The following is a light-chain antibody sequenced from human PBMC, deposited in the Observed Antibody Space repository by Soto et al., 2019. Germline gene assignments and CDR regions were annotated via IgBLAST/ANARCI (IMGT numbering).Light chain of an antibody. CDR3: QQRSNWPPFIT. J-gene: IGKJ5*01. CDR2: DAS. V-gene: IGKV3-11*01. Sequence: EIVLTQSPATLSLSPGERATLSCRASQSVSSYLAWYQQKPGQAPRLLIYDASNRATGIPARFSGSGSGTDFALTISSLEPEDFAVYYCQQRSNWPPFITFGQGTRLEMK. CDR1: QSVSSY.